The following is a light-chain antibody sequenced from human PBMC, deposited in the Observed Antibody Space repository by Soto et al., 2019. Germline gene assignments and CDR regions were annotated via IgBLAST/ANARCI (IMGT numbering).Light chain of an antibody. CDR2: EVR. V-gene: IGLV2-14*01. J-gene: IGLJ2*01. CDR1: MRDVGAYNL. Sequence: QSVLTQPASVSGSPGQSITISCAGTMRDVGAYNLVSWYQQHPGRVPQLIIYEVRNRPSGISFRFSGSKSGNTASLTISGLQAEDGADYYCSSFTSKSTLIFGGGTKGTVL. CDR3: SSFTSKSTLI.